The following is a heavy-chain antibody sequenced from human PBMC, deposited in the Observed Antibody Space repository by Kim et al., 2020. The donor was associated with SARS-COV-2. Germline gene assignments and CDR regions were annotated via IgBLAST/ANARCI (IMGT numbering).Heavy chain of an antibody. V-gene: IGHV4-59*01. J-gene: IGHJ6*03. CDR1: GGSISSYY. CDR2: IYYSGST. CDR3: AREVRGGLLFNYYYYMDV. D-gene: IGHD1-26*01. Sequence: SETLSLTCTVSGGSISSYYWSWIRQPPGKGLEWIGYIYYSGSTNYNPSLTSRVPISVDTSKNQFSLKLSSVTAAATAVYYSAREVRGGLLFNYYYYMDV.